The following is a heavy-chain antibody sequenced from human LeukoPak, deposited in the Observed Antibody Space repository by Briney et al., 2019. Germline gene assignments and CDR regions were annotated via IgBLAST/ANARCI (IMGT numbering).Heavy chain of an antibody. CDR3: ARGLGGYDPRFYFDY. Sequence: SVKVSCKASGGTFSSYAISWVRQAPGQGLEWMGGIIPIFGTANYAQKFQGRVTITADESTSTAYMELSSLRSEDTAVYYCARGLGGYDPRFYFDYCGQGTLVTVSS. D-gene: IGHD5-12*01. J-gene: IGHJ4*02. CDR2: IIPIFGTA. CDR1: GGTFSSYA. V-gene: IGHV1-69*01.